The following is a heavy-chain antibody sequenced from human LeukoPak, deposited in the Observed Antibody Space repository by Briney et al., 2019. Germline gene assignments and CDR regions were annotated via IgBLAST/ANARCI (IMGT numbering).Heavy chain of an antibody. Sequence: GGSLRLSWAASGFTFSSYSMNWVRQAPGKGLEWGSSISSSSSYIYYADSVKGRFTISRDNAKNSLYLQMNSLRAEDTAVYYCARDRGSNYGSGTFDYWGQGTLVTVSS. CDR3: ARDRGSNYGSGTFDY. D-gene: IGHD3-10*01. CDR1: GFTFSSYS. J-gene: IGHJ4*02. V-gene: IGHV3-21*01. CDR2: ISSSSSYI.